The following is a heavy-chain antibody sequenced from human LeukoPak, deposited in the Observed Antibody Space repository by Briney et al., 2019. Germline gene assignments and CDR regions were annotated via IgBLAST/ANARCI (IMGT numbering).Heavy chain of an antibody. V-gene: IGHV1-24*01. CDR3: ATFDGYPYYFDY. Sequence: GASVKVSCKVSGYTLTELSMHWVRQAPGKGLEWVGGFDPEDGETIYAQKFQGRVTMTEDTSTDTAYMELSSLRSEDTAVYYCATFDGYPYYFDYWGQGTLVTVSS. CDR2: FDPEDGET. CDR1: GYTLTELS. D-gene: IGHD5-24*01. J-gene: IGHJ4*02.